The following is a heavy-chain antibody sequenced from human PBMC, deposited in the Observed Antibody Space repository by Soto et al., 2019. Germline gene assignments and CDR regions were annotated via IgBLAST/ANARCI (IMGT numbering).Heavy chain of an antibody. V-gene: IGHV3-73*01. J-gene: IGHJ4*02. CDR2: IGNKANSDAT. Sequence: GGPPSLPRAVASVTSSDCGGRRVRHYTVKGLEWVGRIGNKANSDATTYAKSVKGTFTISRDESKSTAYLQMNSLKTEYTAVYHCDGVDRSMVPRNDYWGQGLLVNGSS. CDR3: DGVDRSMVPRNDY. CDR1: SVTSSDCG. D-gene: IGHD5-18*01.